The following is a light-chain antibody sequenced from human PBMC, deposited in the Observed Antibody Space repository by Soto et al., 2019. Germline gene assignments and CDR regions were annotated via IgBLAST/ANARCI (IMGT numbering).Light chain of an antibody. CDR1: SSDVGGYNY. V-gene: IGLV2-14*03. CDR3: SSYTTSNTRQIV. CDR2: DVT. J-gene: IGLJ1*01. Sequence: SVLTQPASVSGSAGQSITISCTGTSSDVGGYNYVSWYQHHPGKAPKLIIYDVTNRPSGVSNPFSGSKSGNTASLTISGLQPEDEADYYCSSYTTSNTRQIVFGTGTKV.